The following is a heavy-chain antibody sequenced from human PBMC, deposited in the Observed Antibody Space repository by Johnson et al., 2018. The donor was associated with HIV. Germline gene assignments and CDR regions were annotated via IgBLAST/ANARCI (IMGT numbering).Heavy chain of an antibody. V-gene: IGHV3-13*01. CDR3: ARYSVSDDAFDI. Sequence: VQLVESGGGVVQPGRSLRLSCAASGFTFSSYDMHWVRQATGKGLEWVSAIGTAGDTYYPGSVKGRFTISRENAKNSLYLQMNSLRAGDTAVYYCARYSVSDDAFDIWGQGTMVTVSS. J-gene: IGHJ3*02. D-gene: IGHD2-21*01. CDR1: GFTFSSYD. CDR2: IGTAGDT.